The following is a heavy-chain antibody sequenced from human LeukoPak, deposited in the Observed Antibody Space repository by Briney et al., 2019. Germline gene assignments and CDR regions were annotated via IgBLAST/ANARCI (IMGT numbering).Heavy chain of an antibody. CDR3: ARVPFRYCSGGSCYSYYYYYYMDV. CDR1: GGTFSSYA. Sequence: ASVKVSCKASGGTFSSYAISWVRQAPGQGLEWMGGIIPIFGTANYAQKFQGRVTITADESTSTAYMELSSLRSEDTAVYYCARVPFRYCSGGSCYSYYYYYYMDVWGKGTTVTISS. J-gene: IGHJ6*03. V-gene: IGHV1-69*13. CDR2: IIPIFGTA. D-gene: IGHD2-15*01.